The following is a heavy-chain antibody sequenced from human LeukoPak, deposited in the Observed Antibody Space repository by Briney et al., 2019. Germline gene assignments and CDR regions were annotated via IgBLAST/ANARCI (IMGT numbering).Heavy chain of an antibody. D-gene: IGHD3-22*01. Sequence: SETLSLTCAVYGGSFSGYYWTYIRQPPGKGLEWIGEINHSGSTNYNPSLKSRVTISVDTSKNQFSLKLSSVTVADTAVYYCARSHYYDSSGSHNNWFDPWGQGTLVTVSS. CDR3: ARSHYYDSSGSHNNWFDP. CDR1: GGSFSGYY. V-gene: IGHV4-34*01. CDR2: INHSGST. J-gene: IGHJ5*02.